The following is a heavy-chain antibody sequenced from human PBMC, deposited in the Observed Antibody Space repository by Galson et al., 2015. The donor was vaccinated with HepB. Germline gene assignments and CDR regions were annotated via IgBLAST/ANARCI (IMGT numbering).Heavy chain of an antibody. CDR2: IYSGGST. CDR3: ARDSYYDFWSVLVEGTYYYYYYGMDV. J-gene: IGHJ6*02. V-gene: IGHV3-66*01. Sequence: SLRLSCAASGFTVSSNYMSWVRQAPGKGLEWVSVIYSGGSTYYADSVKGRFTISRDNSKNTLYLQMNSLRAEDTAVYYCARDSYYDFWSVLVEGTYYYYYYGMDVWGQGTTVTVSS. D-gene: IGHD3-3*01. CDR1: GFTVSSNY.